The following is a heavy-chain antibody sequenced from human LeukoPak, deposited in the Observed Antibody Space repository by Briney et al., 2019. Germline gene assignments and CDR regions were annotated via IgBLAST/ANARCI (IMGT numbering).Heavy chain of an antibody. Sequence: SETLSLTCAVSGGSISSGGYSWSWIRQPPGKGLEWIGYIYHSGSTYYNPSLKSRVTISVDRSKNQFSLKLSSVTAADTAVYYCARQVAGRGNWFDPWGQGTLVTVSS. D-gene: IGHD6-19*01. CDR3: ARQVAGRGNWFDP. J-gene: IGHJ5*02. CDR2: IYHSGST. CDR1: GGSISSGGYS. V-gene: IGHV4-30-2*01.